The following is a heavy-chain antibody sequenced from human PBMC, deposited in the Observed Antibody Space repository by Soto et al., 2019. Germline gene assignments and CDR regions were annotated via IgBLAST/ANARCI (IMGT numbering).Heavy chain of an antibody. V-gene: IGHV1-2*02. CDR3: RSSTSCYDESCVDV. J-gene: IGHJ6*02. CDR1: GYTFTDYY. Sequence: GASVKVSCKASGYTFTDYYMHWVRQAPGQGLEWMGWINPNSGGTNYAQKFQGRVTMTRDTSISTAYMELSRLRSDDTAMYYCRSSTSCYDESCVDVWGQGTMVTVSS. CDR2: INPNSGGT. D-gene: IGHD2-2*01.